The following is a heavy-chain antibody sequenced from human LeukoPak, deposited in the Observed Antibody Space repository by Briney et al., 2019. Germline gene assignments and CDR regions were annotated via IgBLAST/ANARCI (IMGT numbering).Heavy chain of an antibody. CDR3: ASTTTYYYGSGTQTCWFDP. CDR1: GFTLSSYE. V-gene: IGHV3-48*03. CDR2: ISSSGSTI. Sequence: GGSLRLSCAASGFTLSSYEMNWVRQAPGKGLEWVSYISSSGSTIYYADSVKGRFTISRDNAKNSLYLQMNSLRAEDTAVYYCASTTTYYYGSGTQTCWFDPWGQGTLVTVSS. J-gene: IGHJ5*02. D-gene: IGHD3-10*01.